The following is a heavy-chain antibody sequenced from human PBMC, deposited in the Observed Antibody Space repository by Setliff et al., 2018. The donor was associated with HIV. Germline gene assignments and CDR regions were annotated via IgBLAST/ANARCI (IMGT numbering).Heavy chain of an antibody. CDR2: LSGTSSTI. CDR3: ARDLFPYYHDSRPYYPPAY. V-gene: IGHV3-48*04. CDR1: GFIFSNFG. J-gene: IGHJ4*02. Sequence: GGSLRLSCEASGFIFSNFGLHWVRQAPGKGLEWVSSLSGTSSTIYLADSVKGRFTISRDNAQNSLYLHMNSLRAEDTATYYCARDLFPYYHDSRPYYPPAYWGQGTLVTVSS. D-gene: IGHD3-22*01.